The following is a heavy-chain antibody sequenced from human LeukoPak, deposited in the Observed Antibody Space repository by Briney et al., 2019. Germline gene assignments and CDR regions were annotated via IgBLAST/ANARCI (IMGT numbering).Heavy chain of an antibody. CDR2: IKQDGSER. D-gene: IGHD2-15*01. Sequence: GGSLRLSCAAFGFMFSSYWMTWVRQAPGKGLEWVANIKQDGSERHYVDSVKGRFTISKDNAKNSLYLQMDSLRVEDTAVYYCARVSIAGSTIAFDMWGQGTMVTVSS. CDR1: GFMFSSYW. J-gene: IGHJ3*02. V-gene: IGHV3-7*01. CDR3: ARVSIAGSTIAFDM.